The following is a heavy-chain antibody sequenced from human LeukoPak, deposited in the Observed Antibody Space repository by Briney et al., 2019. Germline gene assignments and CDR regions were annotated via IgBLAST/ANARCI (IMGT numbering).Heavy chain of an antibody. CDR1: GFTFSSYG. J-gene: IGHJ4*02. D-gene: IGHD6-13*01. V-gene: IGHV3-30*02. Sequence: PGGSLRLSCAASGFTFSSYGMHWVRQAPGKGLEWVAFIRYDGSNKYYADSVKGRFTISRDNSKNTLYLQMNSLRAEDTAVYYCAKDRAAAGLGYFDYWGQGTLVTVSS. CDR3: AKDRAAAGLGYFDY. CDR2: IRYDGSNK.